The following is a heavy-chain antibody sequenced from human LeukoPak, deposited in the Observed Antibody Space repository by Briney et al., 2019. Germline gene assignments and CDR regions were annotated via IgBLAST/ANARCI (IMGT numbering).Heavy chain of an antibody. V-gene: IGHV3-9*01. Sequence: GGSLKLSCAASGFTFDDYAMHWVRQAPGKGLEWVSGISWNSGSIGYADSVKGRFTISRDNAKNSLYLQMNSLRAEDTALYYCAKAYGGSYFDYWGQGTLVTVSS. CDR1: GFTFDDYA. CDR3: AKAYGGSYFDY. CDR2: ISWNSGSI. J-gene: IGHJ4*02. D-gene: IGHD2-15*01.